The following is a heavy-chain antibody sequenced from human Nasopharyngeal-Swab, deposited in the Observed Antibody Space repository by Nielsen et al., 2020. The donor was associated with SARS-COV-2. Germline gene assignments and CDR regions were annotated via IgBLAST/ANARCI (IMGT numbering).Heavy chain of an antibody. CDR2: IYYSGST. V-gene: IGHV4-30-4*01. Sequence: WIRQPPGKGLEWIGYIYYSGSTYYNPSLKSRVTISVDTSKNQFSLKLSSATAADTAVYYCAGIWFGELGYYYMDVWGKGTTVTVSS. J-gene: IGHJ6*03. D-gene: IGHD3-10*01. CDR3: AGIWFGELGYYYMDV.